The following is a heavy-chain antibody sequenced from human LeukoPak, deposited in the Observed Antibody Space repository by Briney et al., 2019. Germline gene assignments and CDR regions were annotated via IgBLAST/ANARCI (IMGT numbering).Heavy chain of an antibody. D-gene: IGHD3-22*01. CDR3: ARDSYYYGSRGYYVAYDAFDI. CDR1: GYTLNSAR. V-gene: IGHV3-48*01. J-gene: IGHJ3*02. Sequence: PGGSLRLSCAPSGYTLNSARIMWVRQAPGKGLEWVSYISSSSSTIYYADSVKGRFTISRDNAKNSLYLQMNSVRAEGTAVYYCARDSYYYGSRGYYVAYDAFDIWGQGTMVTVPS. CDR2: ISSSSSTI.